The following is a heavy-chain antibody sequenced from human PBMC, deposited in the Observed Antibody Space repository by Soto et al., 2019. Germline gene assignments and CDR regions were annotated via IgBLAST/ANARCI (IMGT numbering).Heavy chain of an antibody. J-gene: IGHJ3*02. CDR2: ISGSGVSS. V-gene: IGHV3-23*01. CDR3: AKGRNPTVTIAFDI. Sequence: GGSLRLSCAASRFTFSSYAMSWVRQAPGKGLERVSAISGSGVSSYYADSVKGRFTISRDNSKNTLYLQMNSLRAEDTAVYYCAKGRNPTVTIAFDIWGQGTMVTVSS. CDR1: RFTFSSYA. D-gene: IGHD4-17*01.